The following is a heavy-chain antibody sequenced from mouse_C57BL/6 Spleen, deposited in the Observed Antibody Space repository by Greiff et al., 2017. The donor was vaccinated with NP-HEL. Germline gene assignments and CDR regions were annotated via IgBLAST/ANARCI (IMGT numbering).Heavy chain of an antibody. J-gene: IGHJ4*01. Sequence: QVQLQQPGAELVKPGASVKMSCKASGYTFTSYWITWVKQRPGQGLEWIGDIYPGSGSTNYNEKFKSKATLTVDTSSSTAYMQLNSLTSEDSAVYYCARYYGNYYYYAMDYWGQGTSVTVSS. CDR3: ARYYGNYYYYAMDY. CDR1: GYTFTSYW. CDR2: IYPGSGST. V-gene: IGHV1-55*01. D-gene: IGHD2-1*01.